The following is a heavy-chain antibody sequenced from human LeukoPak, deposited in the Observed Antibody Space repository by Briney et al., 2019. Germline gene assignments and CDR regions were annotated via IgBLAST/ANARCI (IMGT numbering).Heavy chain of an antibody. J-gene: IGHJ5*02. V-gene: IGHV4-4*07. Sequence: DPSETLSLTCTVSGGSISSYYWSWIRQPAGKGLEWIGRIYTSGSTNYSPSLKSRVTMSVDTSKNQFSLKLSSVTAADTALYYCARDRGRGMVRGVIITGFAPWGQGTLVTVSS. CDR2: IYTSGST. D-gene: IGHD3-10*01. CDR3: ARDRGRGMVRGVIITGFAP. CDR1: GGSISSYY.